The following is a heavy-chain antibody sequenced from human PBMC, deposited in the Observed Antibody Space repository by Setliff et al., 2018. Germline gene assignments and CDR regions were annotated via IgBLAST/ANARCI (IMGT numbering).Heavy chain of an antibody. V-gene: IGHV5-51*01. CDR3: SRVGIKGGYYFDY. CDR1: GYSFTSYW. J-gene: IGHJ4*02. D-gene: IGHD7-27*01. CDR2: IYPGDSDT. Sequence: GESLKISCKGSGYSFTSYWIGWVRQMPGKGLEWMGIIYPGDSDTRYSPAFQGQVTISADKSISTAYLQWSSLKASDTAIYYCSRVGIKGGYYFDYWGQGTLVTGSA.